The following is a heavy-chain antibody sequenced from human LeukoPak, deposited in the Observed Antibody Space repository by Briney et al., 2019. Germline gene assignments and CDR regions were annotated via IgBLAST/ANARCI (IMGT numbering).Heavy chain of an antibody. CDR3: ARPNSGYDWQHMAI. J-gene: IGHJ4*02. V-gene: IGHV1-69*04. CDR2: IIPILGIA. CDR1: GGTFSSYA. D-gene: IGHD5-12*01. Sequence: GSSVKVSCKASGGTFSSYAISWVRQAPGQGLEWMGRIIPILGIANYAQKFQGRVTITADKSTSTAYMEPSSLRSEDTAVYYCARPNSGYDWQHMAIWGQGTLVTVSS.